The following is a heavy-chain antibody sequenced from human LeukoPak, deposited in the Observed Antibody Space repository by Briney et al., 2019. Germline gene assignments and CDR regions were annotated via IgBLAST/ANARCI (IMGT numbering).Heavy chain of an antibody. V-gene: IGHV3-21*01. CDR1: GFALSHYS. CDR2: ISTTSAYI. J-gene: IGHJ5*02. CDR3: ARVAVAGPTGWFDP. D-gene: IGHD6-19*01. Sequence: GGSLRLSCAASGFALSHYSLTWVRQAPGKGLEWVSSISTTSAYIHYAESVKGRFSISRDNIDNVVYLQMNSLRVEDTAVYYCARVAVAGPTGWFDPWGQGTLVTVSS.